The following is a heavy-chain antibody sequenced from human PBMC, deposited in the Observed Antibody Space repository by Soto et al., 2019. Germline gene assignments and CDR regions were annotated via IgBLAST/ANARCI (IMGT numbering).Heavy chain of an antibody. CDR3: ALFHPPCRGSNEPRYGIDY. CDR1: GGSISSGDYY. Sequence: PSETLSLTCTVSGGSISSGDYYWSWIRQPPGKGLEWIGYIYYSGSTYYNPSLKSRVTISVDTSKNQFSLKLSSVTAADTAVYYCALFHPPCRGSNEPRYGIDYWGQGTLVTVSS. D-gene: IGHD1-1*01. J-gene: IGHJ4*02. CDR2: IYYSGST. V-gene: IGHV4-30-4*01.